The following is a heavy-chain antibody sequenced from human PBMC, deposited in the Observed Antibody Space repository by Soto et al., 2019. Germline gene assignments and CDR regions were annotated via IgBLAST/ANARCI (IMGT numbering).Heavy chain of an antibody. J-gene: IGHJ6*02. V-gene: IGHV4-59*01. CDR3: ARVETTETHDGGYFNGMDV. CDR1: GASISGYY. D-gene: IGHD4-17*01. Sequence: PSETLSLTCTVSGASISGYYWSWIRQPPGEGLKWIGYIYYSGSTSYNPSLKSRVTISLDMSKNQFSLKLSSVTAADTAVYYCARVETTETHDGGYFNGMDVWGQGTTVTVSS. CDR2: IYYSGST.